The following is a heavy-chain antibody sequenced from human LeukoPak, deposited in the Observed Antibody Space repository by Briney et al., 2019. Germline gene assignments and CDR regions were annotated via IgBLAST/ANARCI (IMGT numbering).Heavy chain of an antibody. J-gene: IGHJ3*01. Sequence: SDTLSLTCAVSGGSISSTSYYWAWIRQPPGKGLEWIGTIYYSGSTYHNPSLKSRLTLSVDTSRNQFSLRVSSVDAADTAVYYCGKAGVRYFDSSGLYAFDFWGQGTTVTVSS. V-gene: IGHV4-39*01. CDR2: IYYSGST. D-gene: IGHD3-22*01. CDR1: GGSISSTSYY. CDR3: GKAGVRYFDSSGLYAFDF.